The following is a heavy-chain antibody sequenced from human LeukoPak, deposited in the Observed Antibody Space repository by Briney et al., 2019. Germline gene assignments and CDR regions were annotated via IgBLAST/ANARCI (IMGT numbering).Heavy chain of an antibody. J-gene: IGHJ4*02. D-gene: IGHD6-13*01. CDR3: AKDRTQQPYGIFDY. CDR2: ICGSGDRT. CDR1: GFTFNFYA. V-gene: IGHV3-23*01. Sequence: QPGGSLRLSCAASGFTFNFYAMTWVRQDPGKGLEWVAAICGSGDRTYYADSVKGRFTISRDNSKNTLYLQMNSLRAEDTAVYYCAKDRTQQPYGIFDYWGQGTLVTVSS.